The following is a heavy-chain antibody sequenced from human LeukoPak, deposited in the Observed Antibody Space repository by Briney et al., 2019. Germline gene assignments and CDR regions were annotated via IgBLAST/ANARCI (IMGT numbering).Heavy chain of an antibody. D-gene: IGHD1-14*01. CDR3: VRTNPWDLTYYFDY. J-gene: IGHJ4*02. Sequence: PSETLSLTCTVSGGSISSYYWSWIRQPPGKGLEWIGYIYYSGSTNYNPSLKSRVTISVDTSKNQFSLRLTSVTAADTAVYYCVRTNPWDLTYYFDYWGQGTLVTVSS. V-gene: IGHV4-59*01. CDR1: GGSISSYY. CDR2: IYYSGST.